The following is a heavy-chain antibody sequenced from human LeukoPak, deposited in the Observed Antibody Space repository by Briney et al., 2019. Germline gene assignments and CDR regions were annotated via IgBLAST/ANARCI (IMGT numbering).Heavy chain of an antibody. CDR3: ARISSGWYGNWFDP. J-gene: IGHJ5*02. CDR2: INPNSGGT. CDR1: GYTFTGYY. D-gene: IGHD6-19*01. Sequence: ASVKVSCKASGYTFTGYYMHWVRQAPGQGLEWMGWINPNSGGTNYAQKFQGRVTMTRDTSISTAYMELSRLRSDDTAVYYCARISSGWYGNWFDPWGQGTLVTVSS. V-gene: IGHV1-2*02.